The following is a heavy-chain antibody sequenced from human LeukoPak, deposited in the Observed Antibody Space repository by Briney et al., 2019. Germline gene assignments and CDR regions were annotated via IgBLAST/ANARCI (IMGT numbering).Heavy chain of an antibody. Sequence: GGSLRLSCAASGFTFNSFAMSWVRQAPGKGLEWVSVISGSGGSTYYADSVKGRFTISGDNSKNTLYLQMNSLRVEDTAVYYCANESPFLDYWGQGTLVTVSS. J-gene: IGHJ4*02. CDR2: ISGSGGST. CDR1: GFTFNSFA. CDR3: ANESPFLDY. V-gene: IGHV3-23*01.